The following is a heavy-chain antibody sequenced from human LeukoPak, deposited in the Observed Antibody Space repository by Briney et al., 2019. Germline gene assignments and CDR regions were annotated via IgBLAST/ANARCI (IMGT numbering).Heavy chain of an antibody. J-gene: IGHJ4*02. V-gene: IGHV1-2*02. D-gene: IGHD3-10*01. CDR2: INPNSGAT. CDR3: ARDTGSPYYFDY. Sequence: ASVTVSCKASGYTFTVYYMHWVRQAPGQGLEWMGWINPNSGATNFAQKFQGRVTMTRDTSISTAYMELSRLRSDDTAVYYCARDTGSPYYFDYWGQGTLVTVSS. CDR1: GYTFTVYY.